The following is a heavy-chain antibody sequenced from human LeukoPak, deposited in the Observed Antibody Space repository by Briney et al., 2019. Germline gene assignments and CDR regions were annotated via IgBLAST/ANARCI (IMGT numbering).Heavy chain of an antibody. CDR2: ISSSSGII. Sequence: GGSLRLSCAASGFTFSNFGMNWVRQAPGKGLEWVSYISSSSGIIYYADSVKGRFTISRDNAKNSLYLQMNSLRAEDTAVYYCARVGVYYYDSSGSFGEYFQHWGQGTLVTVSS. CDR1: GFTFSNFG. D-gene: IGHD3-22*01. CDR3: ARVGVYYYDSSGSFGEYFQH. J-gene: IGHJ1*01. V-gene: IGHV3-48*04.